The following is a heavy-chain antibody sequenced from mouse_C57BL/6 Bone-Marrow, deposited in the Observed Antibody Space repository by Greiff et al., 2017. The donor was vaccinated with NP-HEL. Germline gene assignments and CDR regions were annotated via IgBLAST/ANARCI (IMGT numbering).Heavy chain of an antibody. Sequence: VQLQQSGAELVRPGASVKLSCTASGFNIKDDYMHWVKQRPEQGLEWIGWIDPENGDTEYASKFQGKATITADTSSNTAYLHLSRLTAYDTAGYYCTQYYGSSFNFDDWGQGTTLTVSS. J-gene: IGHJ2*01. D-gene: IGHD1-1*01. V-gene: IGHV14-4*01. CDR2: IDPENGDT. CDR3: TQYYGSSFNFDD. CDR1: GFNIKDDY.